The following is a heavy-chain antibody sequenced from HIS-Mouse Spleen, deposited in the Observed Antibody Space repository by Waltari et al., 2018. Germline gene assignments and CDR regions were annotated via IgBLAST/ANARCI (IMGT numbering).Heavy chain of an antibody. CDR1: AGFISSSSYY. V-gene: IGHV4-39*07. J-gene: IGHJ2*01. CDR3: AREIPYSSSWYDWYFDL. Sequence: QLQLQESGPGLVKPSETLSLTCTVPAGFISSSSYYWGWLRQPPGKGREWIGSIYYSGSTYYNPSLKSRVTISVDTSKNQFSLKLSSVTAADTAVYYCAREIPYSSSWYDWYFDLWGRGTLVTVSS. D-gene: IGHD6-13*01. CDR2: IYYSGST.